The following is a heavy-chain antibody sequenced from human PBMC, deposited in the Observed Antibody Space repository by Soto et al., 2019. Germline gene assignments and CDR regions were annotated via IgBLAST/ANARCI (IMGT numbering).Heavy chain of an antibody. CDR2: ILALESHK. Sequence: PGGSLRLSCSGSGFNFGDYYLNWIRYTPGKGLEWVSSILALESHKYYTASVLGRFSISRDNARKSLFLQMTDLRVEDTGIYFCATGLKDASNRPSFDSWGPGTAVTVSS. J-gene: IGHJ4*02. CDR3: ATGLKDASNRPSFDS. CDR1: GFNFGDYY. D-gene: IGHD2-2*01. V-gene: IGHV3-11*01.